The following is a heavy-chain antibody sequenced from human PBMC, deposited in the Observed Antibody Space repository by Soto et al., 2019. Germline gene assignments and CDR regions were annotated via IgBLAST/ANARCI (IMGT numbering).Heavy chain of an antibody. CDR2: INPKSGGT. Sequence: ASVQGSCQASRYRFTDYPIHWVRQAPGQGLEWLGRINPKSGGTSTAQKFQGWVTMTTDTSISTASMELTRLTSDDTAIYYCARGDSTDCSNGVCSFFYNHDMDVWGQGTTVTVAS. J-gene: IGHJ6*02. V-gene: IGHV1-2*04. D-gene: IGHD2-8*01. CDR1: RYRFTDYP. CDR3: ARGDSTDCSNGVCSFFYNHDMDV.